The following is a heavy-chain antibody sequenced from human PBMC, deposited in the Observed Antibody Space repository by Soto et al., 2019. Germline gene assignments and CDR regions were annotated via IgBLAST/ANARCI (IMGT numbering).Heavy chain of an antibody. D-gene: IGHD3-9*01. CDR2: MNPNSGNT. CDR1: GYTFTSYD. V-gene: IGHV1-8*01. Sequence: ASVKVSCKASGYTFTSYDINWVRQATGQGLEWMGWMNPNSGNTGYAQKFQGRVTMTRNTSISTAYMELSSLRSEDTAVYYCAIHYDILTGYYNAPDDAFDIWGQGTMVTVSS. CDR3: AIHYDILTGYYNAPDDAFDI. J-gene: IGHJ3*02.